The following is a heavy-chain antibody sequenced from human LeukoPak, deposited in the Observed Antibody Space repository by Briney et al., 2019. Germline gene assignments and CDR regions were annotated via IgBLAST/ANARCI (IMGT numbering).Heavy chain of an antibody. Sequence: KSSETLSLTCTVSGGSISNYYWSWIRQPPGKGLEWIGYIYYSGSTNYNPSLKSRVTISVDTSKNQFSLKLSSVTAADTAVYYCASHKGPYGSGSEPFDYWGQGTLVTVSS. J-gene: IGHJ4*02. V-gene: IGHV4-59*01. D-gene: IGHD3-10*01. CDR2: IYYSGST. CDR1: GGSISNYY. CDR3: ASHKGPYGSGSEPFDY.